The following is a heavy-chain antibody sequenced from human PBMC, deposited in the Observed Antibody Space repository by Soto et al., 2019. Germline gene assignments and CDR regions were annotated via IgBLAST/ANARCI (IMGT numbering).Heavy chain of an antibody. CDR2: ISYDGSNK. D-gene: IGHD3-22*01. V-gene: IGHV3-30-3*01. Sequence: PGGSLRLSCAASGFTFSSYAMHWVRQAPGKGLEWVAVISYDGSNKYYADSVKGRFTISRDNSKNTLYLQMNSLRAEDTAVYYCARPASTYYYDSSGYLSLWGQGTLVTVSS. J-gene: IGHJ4*02. CDR1: GFTFSSYA. CDR3: ARPASTYYYDSSGYLSL.